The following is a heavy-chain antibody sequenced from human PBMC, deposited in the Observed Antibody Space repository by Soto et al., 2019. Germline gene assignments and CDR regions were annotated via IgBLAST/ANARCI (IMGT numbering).Heavy chain of an antibody. J-gene: IGHJ4*02. CDR3: ARDDR. V-gene: IGHV3-33*01. CDR1: GFTFSSYG. CDR2: IWYDGSNK. Sequence: QVQLVESGGGVVQPGRSLRLSCAASGFTFSSYGMHWVRQAPGKGLEWVAVIWYDGSNKYYADSVKGRFTISRDKSKNTLYLQRNSLRAEDTALYYCARDDRWGQGTLVTVSS.